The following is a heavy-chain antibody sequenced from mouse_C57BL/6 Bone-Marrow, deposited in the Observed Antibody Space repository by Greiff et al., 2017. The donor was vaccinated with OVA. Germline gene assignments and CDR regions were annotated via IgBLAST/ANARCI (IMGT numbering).Heavy chain of an antibody. V-gene: IGHV5-17*01. CDR3: ANYGRTRGAMDY. CDR2: ISTSSSTI. J-gene: IGHJ4*01. Sequence: EVKLVESGGGLVKPGGSLKLSCAASGFTFSDYGMHWVRQAPEQGLEWVADISTSSSTIYYADTVKGRFTIYRDNAKNTLFLQMTSLRSEDTAMYYCANYGRTRGAMDYWGQGTSVTVSS. D-gene: IGHD1-2*01. CDR1: GFTFSDYG.